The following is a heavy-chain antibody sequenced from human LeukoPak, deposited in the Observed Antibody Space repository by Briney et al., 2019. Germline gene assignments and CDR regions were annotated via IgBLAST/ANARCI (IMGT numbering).Heavy chain of an antibody. V-gene: IGHV3-66*01. CDR1: GFTASSNY. J-gene: IGHJ4*02. CDR2: IYSGGST. CDR3: ARGGPYDSSGYYWSGYFDY. D-gene: IGHD3-22*01. Sequence: PGGSLRLSCAASGFTASSNYMSWVRQAPGKGLEWVSVIYSGGSTYYADSVKGRFTISRDNSKNTLYLQMNSLRAEDTAVYYCARGGPYDSSGYYWSGYFDYWGQGTLVTVSS.